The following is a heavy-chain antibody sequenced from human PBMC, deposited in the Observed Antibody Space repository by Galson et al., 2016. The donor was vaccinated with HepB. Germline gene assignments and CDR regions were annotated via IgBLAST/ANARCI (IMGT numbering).Heavy chain of an antibody. D-gene: IGHD4-11*01. Sequence: TLSLTCVVSGASISSGGYSWGWIRQPPGKGLEWIGYIYPSGHAYYNPSLKSRVTISVDRSKNQFSLKVSSVTAADTAVYYCAREQTDYSNYWFDPWGQGTLVTVSS. J-gene: IGHJ5*02. V-gene: IGHV4-30-2*01. CDR1: GASISSGGYS. CDR3: AREQTDYSNYWFDP. CDR2: IYPSGHA.